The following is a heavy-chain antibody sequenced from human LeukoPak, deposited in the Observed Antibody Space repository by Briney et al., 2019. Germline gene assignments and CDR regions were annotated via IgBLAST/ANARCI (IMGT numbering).Heavy chain of an antibody. CDR1: GGSISSYY. Sequence: SETLSLTCTVSGGSISSYYWSWLRQPPGKGLEWIGYIYHSGSTNYNPSLKSRVTISVDTSKNQFSLKLSSVTAADTAVYYCARDAVAGTLGYYYYYYGMDVWGQGTTVTVSS. D-gene: IGHD6-19*01. CDR2: IYHSGST. CDR3: ARDAVAGTLGYYYYYYGMDV. V-gene: IGHV4-59*01. J-gene: IGHJ6*02.